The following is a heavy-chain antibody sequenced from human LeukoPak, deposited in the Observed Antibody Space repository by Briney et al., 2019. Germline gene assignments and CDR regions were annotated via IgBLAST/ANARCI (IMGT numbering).Heavy chain of an antibody. CDR2: INHSGST. D-gene: IGHD6-13*01. CDR3: ARGESSSEIED. V-gene: IGHV4-34*01. Sequence: PSETLSLTCAVYGGSFSGYYWSWIRQPPGKGLEWIGEINHSGSTNYNPSLKSRVTISVDTSKNQFSLKLSSVTAADTAVYYCARGESSSEIEDWGQGTLVTVSS. J-gene: IGHJ4*02. CDR1: GGSFSGYY.